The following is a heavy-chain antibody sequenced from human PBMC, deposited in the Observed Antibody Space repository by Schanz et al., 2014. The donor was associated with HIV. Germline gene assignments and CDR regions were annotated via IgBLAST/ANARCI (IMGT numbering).Heavy chain of an antibody. V-gene: IGHV1-69*06. CDR2: FNVMLSKI. CDR3: ARGALYYYDSTGYYHLDY. Sequence: QVQLVQSGAEVKKTGSSVKVSCKASGGTFRSNAITWVRQAPGQGLEWIGHFNVMLSKINSAQKFQGRVTMTTDTSTSTAYMELRSLRSDDTAVYYCARGALYYYDSTGYYHLDYWGQGTLVTVSS. J-gene: IGHJ4*02. D-gene: IGHD3-22*01. CDR1: GGTFRSNA.